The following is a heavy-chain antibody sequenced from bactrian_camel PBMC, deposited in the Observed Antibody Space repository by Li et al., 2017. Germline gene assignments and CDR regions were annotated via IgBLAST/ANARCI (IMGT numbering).Heavy chain of an antibody. CDR2: TAPDESE. D-gene: IGHD3*01. V-gene: IGHV3S55*01. J-gene: IGHJ4*01. CDR1: GLTFEGGH. Sequence: QLVESGGGSAHTGGSLRLSCAALGLTFEGGHKGWYRQAPGDEFELVSATAPDESEFYADSVKGRFTISQDNAKNMLNLQMTSLKPEDTAMYYCAATLRKCLSAPSPGIYNQWGQGTQVTVS. CDR3: AATLRKCLSAPSPGIYNQ.